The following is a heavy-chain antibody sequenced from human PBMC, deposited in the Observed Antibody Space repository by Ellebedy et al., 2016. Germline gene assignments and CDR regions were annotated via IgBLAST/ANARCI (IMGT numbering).Heavy chain of an antibody. CDR2: ISSIGSTI. D-gene: IGHD4-17*01. CDR1: GFTFSTYS. CDR3: ARVYGDYRIDC. J-gene: IGHJ4*02. V-gene: IGHV3-48*04. Sequence: GESLKISCAASGFTFSTYSMNWVRQAPGKGLEWVSYISSIGSTIYYADSVEGRFTISRDNAKNSLYLQINSLRAEDTALYYCARVYGDYRIDCWGQGTLVTVSS.